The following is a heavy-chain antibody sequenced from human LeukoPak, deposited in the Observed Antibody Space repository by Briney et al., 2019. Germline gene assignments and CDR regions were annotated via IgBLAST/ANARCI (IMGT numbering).Heavy chain of an antibody. CDR1: GYTFTSYD. J-gene: IGHJ5*02. Sequence: ASLKVSCKASGYTFTSYDINWVRQATGQGLEWMGWMNPNSGNTGYAQKFQGRVTITTDTSTSTAYMELRSLRSDDTAVYYCARDQSLRRSWFDPWGQGTLVTVSS. CDR2: MNPNSGNT. V-gene: IGHV1-8*03. CDR3: ARDQSLRRSWFDP.